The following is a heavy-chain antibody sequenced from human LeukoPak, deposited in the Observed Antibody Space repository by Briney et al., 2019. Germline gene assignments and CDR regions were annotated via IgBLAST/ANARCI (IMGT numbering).Heavy chain of an antibody. J-gene: IGHJ4*02. CDR2: IYPGDSQT. CDR1: GESFSSRW. V-gene: IGHV5-51*01. CDR3: ARQQDFDY. Sequence: GESLKISCRGSGESFSSRWVGWVRQMPGKGLEWMGFIYPGDSQTRYSPSFQGQVTISADKSTSTAYLQWSSLKASDTAMYYCARQQDFDYWGQGTLVTVSS.